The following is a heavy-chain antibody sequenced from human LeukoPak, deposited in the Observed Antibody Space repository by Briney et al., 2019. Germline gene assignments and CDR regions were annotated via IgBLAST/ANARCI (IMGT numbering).Heavy chain of an antibody. CDR3: AREYWYYDSSGYYSFSLGY. D-gene: IGHD3-22*01. J-gene: IGHJ4*02. V-gene: IGHV1-46*01. Sequence: ASVKVSCKASGYTFTSYYMHWVRHAPGQGLEWMGIINPSGGSTSYAQKFQGRVTMTRDTSTSTVYMELSSLRSEDTAVYYCAREYWYYDSSGYYSFSLGYWGQGTLVTVSS. CDR2: INPSGGST. CDR1: GYTFTSYY.